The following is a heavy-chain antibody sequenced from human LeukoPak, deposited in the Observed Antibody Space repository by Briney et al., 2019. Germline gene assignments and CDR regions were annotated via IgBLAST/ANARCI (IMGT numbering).Heavy chain of an antibody. J-gene: IGHJ4*02. CDR3: ASSSRRADY. CDR2: IYHTGST. Sequence: SETLSLTCTVSGASISSYYWTWIRQPPGKGLEWIGYIYHTGSTNYNPSLKSRVTISLDTSKNQFSLKLNSVTAADTAVYYCASSSRRADYWGQGTLVTVSS. V-gene: IGHV4-59*01. CDR1: GASISSYY.